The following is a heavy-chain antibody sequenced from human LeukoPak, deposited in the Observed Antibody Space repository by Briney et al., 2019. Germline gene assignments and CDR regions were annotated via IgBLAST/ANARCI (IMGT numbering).Heavy chain of an antibody. Sequence: SETLSLTCAVSGDSFSSHYWTWIRQHPGRGLEWIGYISYIGTTNYNPSLKSRVTISIDTSKNQFSLKLSSVTTADTAVYYCARDLVTVTKGFDIWGLGTMVSVSS. J-gene: IGHJ3*02. D-gene: IGHD4-17*01. V-gene: IGHV4-59*11. CDR1: GDSFSSHY. CDR3: ARDLVTVTKGFDI. CDR2: ISYIGTT.